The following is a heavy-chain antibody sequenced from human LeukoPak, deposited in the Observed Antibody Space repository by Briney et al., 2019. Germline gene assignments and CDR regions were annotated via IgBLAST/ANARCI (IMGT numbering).Heavy chain of an antibody. CDR2: IFPSGGEI. CDR3: VKVAKYYYGSETYYFFEH. J-gene: IGHJ4*02. Sequence: GGSLRLSCAASGFTFSTFAMIWVRQPPGKGLEWVSSIFPSGGEIHYADSVRGRFTISRDNSKSTLSLQMNSLGVEDTAIYYCVKVAKYYYGSETYYFFEHWGQGTPVTASS. CDR1: GFTFSTFA. D-gene: IGHD3-10*01. V-gene: IGHV3-23*01.